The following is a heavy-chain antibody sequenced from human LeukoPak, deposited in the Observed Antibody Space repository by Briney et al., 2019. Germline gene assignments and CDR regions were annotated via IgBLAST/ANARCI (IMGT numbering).Heavy chain of an antibody. CDR1: GFTFSSYA. CDR3: ARVGGYGDYGY. CDR2: ISYDGSNK. D-gene: IGHD4-17*01. V-gene: IGHV3-30*04. Sequence: GRSLRLSCAASGFTFSSYAMHWVRQAPGKGLEWVAVISYDGSNKYYADSVKGRFTISRDNAKNTLYLQMNSLRAEDTAVYYCARVGGYGDYGYWGQGTLVTVSS. J-gene: IGHJ4*02.